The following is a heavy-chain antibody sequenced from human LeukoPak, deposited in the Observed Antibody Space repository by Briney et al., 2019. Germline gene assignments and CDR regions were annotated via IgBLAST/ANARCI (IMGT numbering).Heavy chain of an antibody. CDR1: GGSFSGYY. J-gene: IGHJ5*02. D-gene: IGHD6-13*01. Sequence: PSETLSLTCAVYGGSFSGYYWSWIRQPPGKGLEWIGEINHSGSTNYNPSLKSRVTISVDTSKNQFSLKLSSVTAADTAVYYCARGLGSSSWYNWFDHWGQGTLVTVSS. CDR3: ARGLGSSSWYNWFDH. CDR2: INHSGST. V-gene: IGHV4-34*01.